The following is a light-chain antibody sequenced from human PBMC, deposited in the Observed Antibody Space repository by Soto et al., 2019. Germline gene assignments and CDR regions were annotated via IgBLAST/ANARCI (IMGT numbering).Light chain of an antibody. CDR3: SSYAGSSNV. J-gene: IGLJ1*01. CDR1: ASDVGGYSY. V-gene: IGLV2-8*01. Sequence: QSALTQPRSVSGSPGQSVTISCTGTASDVGGYSYVSWYQQHPGKVPKLMIYEVNKRPSGVPDRFSGSKSGNTASLTVSGLQAEDEADYYCSSYAGSSNVFGTGTKLTVL. CDR2: EVN.